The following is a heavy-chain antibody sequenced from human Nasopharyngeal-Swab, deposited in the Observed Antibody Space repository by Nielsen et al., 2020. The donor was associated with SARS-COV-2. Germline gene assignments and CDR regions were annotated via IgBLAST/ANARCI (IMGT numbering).Heavy chain of an antibody. Sequence: WIRQPPGKGLEWVAVIWYDGSNKYYADSVKGRFTISRDNAKNSLYLQMNSLRDEDTAVYYCARDPVTRYYYGSGSYFGWFDPWGQGTLVTVSS. V-gene: IGHV3-33*01. J-gene: IGHJ5*02. CDR3: ARDPVTRYYYGSGSYFGWFDP. D-gene: IGHD3-10*01. CDR2: IWYDGSNK.